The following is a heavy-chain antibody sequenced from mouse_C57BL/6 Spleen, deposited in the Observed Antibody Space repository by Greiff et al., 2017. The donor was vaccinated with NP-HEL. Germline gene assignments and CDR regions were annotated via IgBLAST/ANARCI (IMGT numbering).Heavy chain of an antibody. J-gene: IGHJ2*01. CDR3: AKSSAIKGFDY. V-gene: IGHV1-82*01. CDR1: GYAFSSSW. D-gene: IGHD1-3*01. CDR2: IYPGDGDT. Sequence: VQLQQSGPELVKPGASVKISCKASGYAFSSSWMNWVKQRPGKGLEWIGRIYPGDGDTNYNRKFKGKSTLTADKSSSTAYMQLSSLTSEDSAVYFGAKSSAIKGFDYWGQGTTLTVSS.